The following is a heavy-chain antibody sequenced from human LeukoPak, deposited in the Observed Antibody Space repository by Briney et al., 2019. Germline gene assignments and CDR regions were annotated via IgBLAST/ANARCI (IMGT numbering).Heavy chain of an antibody. Sequence: GGSLRLSCAASGFTFSSYSMNWVRQAPGKGLEWVSSISSSSSYIYYADSVKGRFTISRDNAKNSLYLQMNSLRAEDTAVYYCARDRGPRYYFDYWGQGTLVTVSS. CDR1: GFTFSSYS. CDR3: ARDRGPRYYFDY. V-gene: IGHV3-21*01. D-gene: IGHD3-10*01. J-gene: IGHJ4*02. CDR2: ISSSSSYI.